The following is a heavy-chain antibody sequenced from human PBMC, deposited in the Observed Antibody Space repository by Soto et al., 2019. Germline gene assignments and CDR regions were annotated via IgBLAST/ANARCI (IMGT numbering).Heavy chain of an antibody. V-gene: IGHV7-4-1*01. Sequence: VASVKVSCKASGYTFTSYAMNWVRQAPGQGLEWMGWINTNTGNPTYAQGFTGRFVFSLDTSVSTAYLQICSLKAEDTAVYYCARDWPYYYGSGFDPWGQGTLVTVSS. CDR3: ARDWPYYYGSGFDP. J-gene: IGHJ5*02. CDR1: GYTFTSYA. D-gene: IGHD3-10*01. CDR2: INTNTGNP.